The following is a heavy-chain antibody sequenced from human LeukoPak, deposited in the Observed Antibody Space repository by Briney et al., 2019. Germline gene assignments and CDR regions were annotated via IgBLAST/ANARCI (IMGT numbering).Heavy chain of an antibody. V-gene: IGHV3-23*01. J-gene: IGHJ4*02. CDR3: AKATGYLL. D-gene: IGHD1-14*01. CDR1: GFIFSSYA. Sequence: GRSLRLSCAASGFIFSSYAMSWVRQAPGKGLEWVSTVSNSDGSTYYADSVKGRFSISRDNAENTLYLQMNSLRADDTAVYYCAKATGYLLWGQGTLVTVSS. CDR2: VSNSDGST.